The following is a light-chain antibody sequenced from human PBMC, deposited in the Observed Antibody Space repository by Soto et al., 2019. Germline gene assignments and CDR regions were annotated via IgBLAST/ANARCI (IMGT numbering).Light chain of an antibody. CDR2: AAS. Sequence: DIQMTQSPSSLPASVGDRVTITCRASQDISTWLAWYQHKPGNAPKLLIYAASNLQRGVPSRFSGGGSGTDFTLTISCLQSEDFATYYCQQYYSYPQTFGQGTKVDI. J-gene: IGKJ1*01. CDR3: QQYYSYPQT. V-gene: IGKV1D-16*01. CDR1: QDISTW.